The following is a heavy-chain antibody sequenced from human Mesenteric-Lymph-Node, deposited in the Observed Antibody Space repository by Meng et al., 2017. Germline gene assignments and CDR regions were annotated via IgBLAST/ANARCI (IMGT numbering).Heavy chain of an antibody. V-gene: IGHV1-8*01. D-gene: IGHD6-19*01. CDR2: VDPARDTA. J-gene: IGHJ4*02. CDR3: ARGVEAGVDY. Sequence: QVELLQVGAEGKGTGAPVKGSWKAFGYTFTSYHVNWVRQATGQGLEWMGWVDPARDTAGYAQKFEGRITMTRDTSMSTVYMELSSLTPEDTAIYYCARGVEAGVDYWGQGTLVTVSS. CDR1: GYTFTSYH.